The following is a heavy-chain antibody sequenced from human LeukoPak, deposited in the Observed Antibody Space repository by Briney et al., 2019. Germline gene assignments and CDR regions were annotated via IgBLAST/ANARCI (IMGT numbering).Heavy chain of an antibody. CDR3: ARVARSRPYDFWSGYYS. V-gene: IGHV1-18*01. CDR2: ISAYNGNT. CDR1: GYTFTSYG. Sequence: ASVKVSCKASGYTFTSYGISWVRQAPGQGLEWMGWISAYNGNTNYAQKLQGRVTMTTDTSTSTAYMELRSLRSDDTAVYYCARVARSRPYDFWSGYYSWGQGTLVTVSS. J-gene: IGHJ5*02. D-gene: IGHD3-3*01.